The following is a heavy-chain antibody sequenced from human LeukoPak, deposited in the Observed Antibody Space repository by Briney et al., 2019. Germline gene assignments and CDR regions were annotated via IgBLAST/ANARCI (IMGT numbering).Heavy chain of an antibody. CDR1: GFTFSSCS. Sequence: GGSLRLSCAASGFTFSSCSMNWVRQAPGKGLEWVSSISRSSSYIYYADSVKGRFTISRDNAKNSLYLQMNSLRAEDTAVYYCARTQYCSSTSCYTLNWFDPWGQGTLVTVSS. CDR3: ARTQYCSSTSCYTLNWFDP. D-gene: IGHD2-2*02. CDR2: ISRSSSYI. V-gene: IGHV3-21*01. J-gene: IGHJ5*02.